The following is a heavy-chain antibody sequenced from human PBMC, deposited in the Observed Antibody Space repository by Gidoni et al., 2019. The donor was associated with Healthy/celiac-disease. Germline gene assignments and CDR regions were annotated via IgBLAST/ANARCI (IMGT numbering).Heavy chain of an antibody. CDR2: IYTSGST. J-gene: IGHJ4*02. D-gene: IGHD5-18*01. V-gene: IGHV4-61*02. Sequence: QVQLQESGPELVKPSQTLSLPCTCSGGSISSGSYYWSWIRQPAGKGLEWIGRIYTSGSTNYNPSLKSRVTMSVDTSKNQFSLKLSSVTAADTAVYYCARAGGWIQLWGQGTLVTVSS. CDR3: ARAGGWIQL. CDR1: GGSISSGSYY.